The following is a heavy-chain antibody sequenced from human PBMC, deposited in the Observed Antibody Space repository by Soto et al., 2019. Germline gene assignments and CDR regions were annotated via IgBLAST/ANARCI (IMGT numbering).Heavy chain of an antibody. D-gene: IGHD2-15*01. Sequence: ASETLSLTCTFSCGSISSGGYYWSWIRQHPGKGLEWIGYIYYSGTTYYNPSLKSRVTISVDTSKNQFSLKLNSVTAADTAVYYCARYCSGGSCYSGFDYWGQGTLVTVSS. V-gene: IGHV4-31*03. CDR3: ARYCSGGSCYSGFDY. CDR1: CGSISSGGYY. J-gene: IGHJ4*02. CDR2: IYYSGTT.